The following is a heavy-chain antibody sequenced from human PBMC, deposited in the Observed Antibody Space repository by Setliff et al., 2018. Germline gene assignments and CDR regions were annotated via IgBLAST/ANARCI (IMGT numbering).Heavy chain of an antibody. Sequence: GGSLRLSCAASGFTFRSYEMNWVRQTPGKGLEWVAYINSGGSKVYYADSVKGRFTISRDNAKNSLYLQMNSLRAEDTAVYYCARSPANGGHDAFDIWGRGTMVTVSS. CDR3: ARSPANGGHDAFDI. J-gene: IGHJ3*02. CDR2: INSGGSKV. D-gene: IGHD6-25*01. CDR1: GFTFRSYE. V-gene: IGHV3-21*05.